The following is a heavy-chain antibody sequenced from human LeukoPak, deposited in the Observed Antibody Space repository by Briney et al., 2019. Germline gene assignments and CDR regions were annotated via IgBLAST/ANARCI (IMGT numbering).Heavy chain of an antibody. CDR2: IIPMFGAT. D-gene: IGHD4-11*01. J-gene: IGHJ4*02. CDR3: PRGSYSDYIFEY. V-gene: IGHV1-69*05. Sequence: SVKVSCKASGGTFSSYTISWVRQAPGQGLEWMGRIIPMFGATNYAQKFQGRVTVTTDESTSTAYMELSSLRSEDTAVYYCPRGSYSDYIFEYWGQGTLVTVSS. CDR1: GGTFSSYT.